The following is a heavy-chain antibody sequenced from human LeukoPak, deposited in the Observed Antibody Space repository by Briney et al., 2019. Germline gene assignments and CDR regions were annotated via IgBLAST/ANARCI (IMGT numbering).Heavy chain of an antibody. CDR3: SRGGANDL. CDR1: GGFITSDY. D-gene: IGHD4/OR15-4a*01. CDR2: IFTSGSS. Sequence: PSETLSLTCTVSGGFITSDYGSWIRQPAGKGLEWIGRIFTSGSSTYNPSLKSRVTMSLDTSKNEFYLELSSVTAADTAIYFCSRGGANDLWGQGTLVTVSS. V-gene: IGHV4-4*07. J-gene: IGHJ5*02.